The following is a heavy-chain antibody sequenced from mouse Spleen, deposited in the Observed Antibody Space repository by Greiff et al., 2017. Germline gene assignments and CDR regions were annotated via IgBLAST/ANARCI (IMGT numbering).Heavy chain of an antibody. CDR1: GYTFTDYN. CDR2: INPNNGGT. CDR3: VGSLITTDY. D-gene: IGHD1-1*01. J-gene: IGHJ2*01. V-gene: IGHV1-22*01. Sequence: EVQLQQSGPELVKPGASVKMSCKASGYTFTDYNMHWVKQSHGKSLEWIGYINPNNGGTSYNQKFKGKATLTVNKSSSTAYMELRSLTSEDSAVYYCVGSLITTDYWGQGTTLTVSS.